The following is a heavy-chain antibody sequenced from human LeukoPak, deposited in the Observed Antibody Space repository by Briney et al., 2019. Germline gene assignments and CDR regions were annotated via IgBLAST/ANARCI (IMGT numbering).Heavy chain of an antibody. CDR2: IYWDDDK. CDR1: GFSLSTSGVG. CDR3: AHGELGGDYFDY. V-gene: IGHV2-5*02. Sequence: SGPTPVKPTQTLTLTCTFSGFSLSTSGVGVGWIRQPPGKALEWLALIYWDDDKRYSPSLKSRLTITKDTSKNQVVLTMTNMDPVDTATYYCAHGELGGDYFDYWGQGTLVTVSS. J-gene: IGHJ4*02. D-gene: IGHD1-26*01.